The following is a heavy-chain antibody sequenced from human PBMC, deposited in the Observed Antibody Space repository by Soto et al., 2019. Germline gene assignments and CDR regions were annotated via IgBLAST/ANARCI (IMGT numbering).Heavy chain of an antibody. CDR1: GGSISSSSYY. CDR2: IYYSGST. D-gene: IGHD3-16*01. V-gene: IGHV4-39*01. J-gene: IGHJ6*02. CDR3: ARNSPSLRENFFYYYGMDV. Sequence: QLQLQESGPGLVKPSETLSLTCTVSGGSISSSSYYWGWIRQPPGKGLEWIGSIYYSGSTYYNPSLKSRVPISVDTCKNQFSLKVSSVTAADTAVYYCARNSPSLRENFFYYYGMDVWGQGTTVTVSS.